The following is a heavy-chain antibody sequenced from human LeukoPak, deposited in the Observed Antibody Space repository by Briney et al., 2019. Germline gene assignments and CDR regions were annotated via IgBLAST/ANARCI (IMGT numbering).Heavy chain of an antibody. CDR1: GFTFSLYA. CDR2: ISSRSDLT. V-gene: IGHV3-23*01. J-gene: IGHJ4*02. D-gene: IGHD3-10*01. CDR3: ARVLVSTEF. Sequence: GGSLRLSCAASGFTFSLYAMSWVRQAPGKGLEWVSSISSRSDLTYYGDSVEGRFTVSRDNSKNTLYLQMNSLRAEDTAVYYCARVLVSTEFWGQGTLVTVSS.